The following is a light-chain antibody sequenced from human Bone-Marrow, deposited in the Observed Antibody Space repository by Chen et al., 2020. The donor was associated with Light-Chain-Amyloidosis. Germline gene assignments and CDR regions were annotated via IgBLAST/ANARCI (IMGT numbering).Light chain of an antibody. V-gene: IGLV3-21*02. CDR3: QVWDRSSDRPV. CDR1: NIGSTS. J-gene: IGLJ3*02. CDR2: DDS. Sequence: SYVLTQPSSVSVAPGQTATIACGGNNIGSTSVHWYQQTPGRAPLLVVYDDSDRPSGIPERLAVSNSGNTATLTISRVEAGDEADYYCQVWDRSSDRPVFGGGTKLTVL.